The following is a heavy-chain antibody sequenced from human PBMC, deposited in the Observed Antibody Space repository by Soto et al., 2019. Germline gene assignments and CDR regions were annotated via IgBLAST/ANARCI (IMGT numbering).Heavy chain of an antibody. CDR1: GDSIGTYN. CDR2: IYSNGGT. V-gene: IGHV4-59*08. CDR3: VRQGIGALHGLVDV. J-gene: IGHJ6*02. Sequence: QVQLQASGPGLVKPSDTLSLTCTVSGDSIGTYNWGWIRQPPGKRLEWIGYIYSNGGTSYNPALNSRVTISADTSTKQFSLRLSSVTAADTALYYCVRQGIGALHGLVDVWGQGTTVTVSS. D-gene: IGHD1-26*01.